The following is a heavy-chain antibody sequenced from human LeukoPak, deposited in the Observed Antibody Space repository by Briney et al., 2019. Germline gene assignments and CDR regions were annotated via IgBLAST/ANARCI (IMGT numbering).Heavy chain of an antibody. D-gene: IGHD3-22*01. CDR2: IYPGDSDT. Sequence: GESLKISCKGSGYSFTNYWIGWVRQMPGKGLEWMGIIYPGDSDTRYSPSFQGQVTISADKSISTAYLQWSSLKASDTAMYYCARQSWYYYDSSGSLGIAFDIWGQGTMVTVSS. V-gene: IGHV5-51*01. CDR1: GYSFTNYW. CDR3: ARQSWYYYDSSGSLGIAFDI. J-gene: IGHJ3*02.